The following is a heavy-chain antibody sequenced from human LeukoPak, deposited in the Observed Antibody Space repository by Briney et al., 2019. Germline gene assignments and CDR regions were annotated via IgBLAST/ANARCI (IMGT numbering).Heavy chain of an antibody. CDR3: ARDLVVVSGYDYIVEYYFDY. Sequence: GGSLRLSCAASGFTFGHYWMTWVRQAPGKGLEWVANIKQDGSEKYYVDSVNGRFTISRDNAKNSLYLQMNSLRAEDTAVYYCARDLVVVSGYDYIVEYYFDYWGQGTLVTVSS. J-gene: IGHJ4*02. V-gene: IGHV3-7*04. CDR2: IKQDGSEK. CDR1: GFTFGHYW. D-gene: IGHD5-12*01.